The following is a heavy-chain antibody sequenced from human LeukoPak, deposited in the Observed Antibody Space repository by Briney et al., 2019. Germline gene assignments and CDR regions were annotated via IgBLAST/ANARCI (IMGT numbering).Heavy chain of an antibody. Sequence: SSETLSLTCTVSGGSISSYYWSWIRQPPGKGLEGIGYIYYSGSTNYNPSLKSRVTISVDTSKNQISLKVRSATAADTAVYYCARTTEDCSSTSCYQYWFDPWGQGTLVTVSS. D-gene: IGHD2-2*01. V-gene: IGHV4-59*01. J-gene: IGHJ5*02. CDR2: IYYSGST. CDR3: ARTTEDCSSTSCYQYWFDP. CDR1: GGSISSYY.